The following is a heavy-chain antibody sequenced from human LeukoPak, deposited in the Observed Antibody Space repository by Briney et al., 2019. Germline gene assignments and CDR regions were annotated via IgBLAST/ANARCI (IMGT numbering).Heavy chain of an antibody. Sequence: EASVTVSCKTSGYTFITSGISWVRQAPGQGLEWVGWVSPFNGKTNYAQRFQGRVTMTTDTSTGTAYMELKSLRSVDTAVYYCARDRGRIFSGGEFDCWGQGTLVTVSS. CDR3: ARDRGRIFSGGEFDC. D-gene: IGHD2-15*01. CDR2: VSPFNGKT. J-gene: IGHJ4*02. V-gene: IGHV1-18*01. CDR1: GYTFITSG.